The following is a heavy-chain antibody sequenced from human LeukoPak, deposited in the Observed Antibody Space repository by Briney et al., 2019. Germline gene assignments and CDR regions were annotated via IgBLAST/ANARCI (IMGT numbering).Heavy chain of an antibody. V-gene: IGHV4-39*02. Sequence: PSETLSLTCSVSGDSISNTIYYWSWIRQSPGKGLEWMGSIFHSGSTSYNPSLKSRITISLDTSNNHFSLRLTSLTAADTAVYYCARPISPNGYTGYVHWGQGTLVTVSS. D-gene: IGHD5-12*01. CDR1: GDSISNTIYY. CDR2: IFHSGST. J-gene: IGHJ4*02. CDR3: ARPISPNGYTGYVH.